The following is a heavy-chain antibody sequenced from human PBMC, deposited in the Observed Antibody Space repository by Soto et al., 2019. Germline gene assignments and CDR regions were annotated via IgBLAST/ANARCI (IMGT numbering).Heavy chain of an antibody. CDR2: IYSGGST. CDR3: ARGLTYYYDSSGYPFFDY. J-gene: IGHJ4*02. D-gene: IGHD3-22*01. V-gene: IGHV3-53*01. CDR1: GFTVSSNY. Sequence: PGGSLRLSCAASGFTVSSNYMSWVRQAPGKGLEWVSVIYSGGSTYYADSVKGRFTISRDNSKNTLYLQMNSLRAEDTAVYYCARGLTYYYDSSGYPFFDYWGQGTLVTGSS.